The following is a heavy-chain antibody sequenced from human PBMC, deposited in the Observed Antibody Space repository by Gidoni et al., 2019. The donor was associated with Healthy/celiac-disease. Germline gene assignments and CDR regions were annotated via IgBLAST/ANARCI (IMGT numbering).Heavy chain of an antibody. CDR3: ARGDGYKNFDY. CDR1: GGSISRGTYY. J-gene: IGHJ4*02. D-gene: IGHD5-12*01. Sequence: QVQLQESGPGLVKPSQTLSLPCPVLGGSISRGTYYWSWIRQPAGKGLEWIGRIYASGSTNYNPSLKSRVTISLDTSKNQFSLNLNSVTAADTAVYYCARGDGYKNFDYWGQGTLVTVSS. CDR2: IYASGST. V-gene: IGHV4-61*02.